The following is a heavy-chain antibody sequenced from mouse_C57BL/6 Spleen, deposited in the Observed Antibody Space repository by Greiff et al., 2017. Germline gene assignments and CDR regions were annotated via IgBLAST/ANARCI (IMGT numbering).Heavy chain of an antibody. CDR3: VRQGGLRRAMDY. Sequence: EVQVVESGGGLVQPKGSLKLSCAASGFSFNTYAMNWVRQAPGKGLEWVARIRSKSNNYATYYADSVKDRFTISRDDSESMLYLQMNNLKTEDTAMYYCVRQGGLRRAMDYWGQGTSVTVSS. D-gene: IGHD2-2*01. V-gene: IGHV10-1*01. CDR1: GFSFNTYA. J-gene: IGHJ4*01. CDR2: IRSKSNNYAT.